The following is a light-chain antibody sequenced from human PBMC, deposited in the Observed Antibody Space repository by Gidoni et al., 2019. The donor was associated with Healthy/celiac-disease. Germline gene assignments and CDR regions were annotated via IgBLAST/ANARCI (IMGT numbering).Light chain of an antibody. Sequence: DIHMTQSPSSLSASVGDRVTITCQASQDISNYLNWYQQKPGKPPKLLIYDASNLETGVPSRFSGSGSGTDFTFTISSLQPEDIATYYCQQYDNLPLTFGGXTKVEIK. CDR1: QDISNY. J-gene: IGKJ4*01. V-gene: IGKV1-33*01. CDR3: QQYDNLPLT. CDR2: DAS.